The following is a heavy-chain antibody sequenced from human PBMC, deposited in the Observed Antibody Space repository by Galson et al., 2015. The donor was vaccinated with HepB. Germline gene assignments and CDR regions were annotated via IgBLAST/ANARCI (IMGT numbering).Heavy chain of an antibody. CDR1: GGSFSAHY. J-gene: IGHJ4*02. Sequence: ETLSLTCAVSGGSFSAHYWSGIRQAPGKGLEWIGEINDSGSTNYNPSLRNRVIISVDTSKKHFSLNLTSVTAADTAFYYCARVVLYFDYWAQGTLVTVSS. CDR3: ARVVLYFDY. D-gene: IGHD6-6*01. V-gene: IGHV4-34*01. CDR2: INDSGST.